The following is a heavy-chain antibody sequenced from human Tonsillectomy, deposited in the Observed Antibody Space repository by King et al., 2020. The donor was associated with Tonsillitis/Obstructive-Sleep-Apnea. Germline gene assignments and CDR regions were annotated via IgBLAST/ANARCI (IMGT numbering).Heavy chain of an antibody. V-gene: IGHV3-30*04. CDR3: ARDLDFVRSGYYLGEHFQH. Sequence: VQLVESGGGVVQPGRSLRLSCAASGFTFSNYAMHWVRQAPGKGLEWVAVISYDGTNKYYADSVKGRFTISRDNSENTLYLQMNGLRAEDSAVYYCARDLDFVRSGYYLGEHFQHCVQGTLVTVSS. D-gene: IGHD3-22*01. CDR1: GFTFSNYA. J-gene: IGHJ1*01. CDR2: ISYDGTNK.